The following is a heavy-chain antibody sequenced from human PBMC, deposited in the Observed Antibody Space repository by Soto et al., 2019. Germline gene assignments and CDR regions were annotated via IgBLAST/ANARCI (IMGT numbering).Heavy chain of an antibody. D-gene: IGHD6-19*01. V-gene: IGHV3-21*01. CDR3: ARDGVNSGWYLGAFDI. CDR2: ISSSSSYI. CDR1: GFTFSSYS. Sequence: EVQLVESGGGLVKPGGSLRLSCAASGFTFSSYSMNWVRQAPGKGLEWVSSISSSSSYIYYADSVKGRFTISRDNAKNSLYLQMNSRRAEDTAVYYWARDGVNSGWYLGAFDIWGQGTMVTVSS. J-gene: IGHJ3*02.